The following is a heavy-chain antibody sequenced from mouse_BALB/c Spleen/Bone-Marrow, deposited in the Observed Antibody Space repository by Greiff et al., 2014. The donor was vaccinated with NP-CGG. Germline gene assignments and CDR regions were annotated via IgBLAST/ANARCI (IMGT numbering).Heavy chain of an antibody. Sequence: EVQLQQSGPVLVKPGASVKISCKASGYTFTDYNMHWVKQSHGKSLEWIGYIYPYNGGTGYNQKFKNKATLTVDNSSSTAYMEFRSRTSEDSAVYYCARGGAYWYIDVWGAGTTVTVSS. CDR2: IYPYNGGT. J-gene: IGHJ1*01. CDR1: GYTFTDYN. V-gene: IGHV1S29*02. CDR3: ARGGAYWYIDV.